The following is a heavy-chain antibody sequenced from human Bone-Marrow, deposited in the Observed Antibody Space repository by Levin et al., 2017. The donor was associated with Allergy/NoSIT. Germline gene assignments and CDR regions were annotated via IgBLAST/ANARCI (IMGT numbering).Heavy chain of an antibody. D-gene: IGHD5-12*01. CDR3: AHRGGYDSSPGFLPMYFDY. CDR1: GFSLDPDGVA. CDR2: IFWDDDQ. Sequence: SGPTLVKPTQTLTLTCTFSGFSLDPDGVAVGWIRQPPGKPLEFLALIFWDDDQRYSPSLKTRITIAKDTSKNQVALSMTMMDPADTATYYCAHRGGYDSSPGFLPMYFDYWGQGTLVTVSS. V-gene: IGHV2-5*02. J-gene: IGHJ4*02.